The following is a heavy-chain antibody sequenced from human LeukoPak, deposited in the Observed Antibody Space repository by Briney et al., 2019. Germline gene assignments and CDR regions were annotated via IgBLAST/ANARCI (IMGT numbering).Heavy chain of an antibody. CDR2: ISGSGGST. CDR1: GFTFSSYA. D-gene: IGHD6-19*01. CDR3: EKFSPQKIAVAGSFDY. J-gene: IGHJ4*02. V-gene: IGHV3-23*01. Sequence: GGSLRLSCAASGFTFSSYAMSWVRQAPGKGLEWVSAISGSGGSTYYADSVKGRFTISRDNSKNTLYLQMNSLRAEDTAVYYCEKFSPQKIAVAGSFDYWAQETRVTVSS.